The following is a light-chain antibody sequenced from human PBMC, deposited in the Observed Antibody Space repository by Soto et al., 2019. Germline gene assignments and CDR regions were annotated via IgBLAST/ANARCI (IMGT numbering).Light chain of an antibody. CDR3: CSYAQV. Sequence: QSALTQPASVSGSPGQSITISCTGTSSDVGSYNLVSWYQQHPGKAPKLMIYEVSKRPSGVSNRFSGSKSGNTASLTISGLQAEDEADYYCCSYAQVLGGGTKLTVL. CDR1: SSDVGSYNL. J-gene: IGLJ3*02. V-gene: IGLV2-23*02. CDR2: EVS.